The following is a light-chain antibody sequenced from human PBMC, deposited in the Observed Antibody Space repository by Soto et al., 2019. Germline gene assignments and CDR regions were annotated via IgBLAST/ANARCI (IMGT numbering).Light chain of an antibody. CDR3: QQYHTDWT. CDR2: AAS. Sequence: DIQMTQSPSTLSASVGDTVTITCRARESIDNWLAWYQQKPGKAPKLLIFAASTLIRGVPSRFSGRGSGTEFTLTISSVQVDDDATFYCQQYHTDWTFGQGTKVEIK. CDR1: ESIDNW. J-gene: IGKJ1*01. V-gene: IGKV1-5*01.